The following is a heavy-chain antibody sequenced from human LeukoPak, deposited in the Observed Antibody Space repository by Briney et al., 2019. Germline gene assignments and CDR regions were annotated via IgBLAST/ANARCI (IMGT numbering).Heavy chain of an antibody. CDR2: IYYSGST. J-gene: IGHJ5*02. CDR1: GGSISSSSYY. D-gene: IGHD3-3*01. Sequence: SETLSLTCTVSGGSISSSSYYWGWIRQPPGKGLEWIGSIYYSGSTYYNPSLKSRVTISVDTSKNQFSLKLSSVTAADTAVYYCARHQTIFGARFDPWGQGTLVTVSS. V-gene: IGHV4-39*01. CDR3: ARHQTIFGARFDP.